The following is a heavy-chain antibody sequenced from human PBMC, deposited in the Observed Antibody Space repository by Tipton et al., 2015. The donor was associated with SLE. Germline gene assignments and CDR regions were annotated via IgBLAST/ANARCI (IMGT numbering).Heavy chain of an antibody. CDR1: GESISGYY. V-gene: IGHV4-34*01. D-gene: IGHD2-8*01. Sequence: TLSLTCAVYGESISGYYWSWIRQPPGKGLEWIGEINHSGSTNYNPSLKSRVTIAVDTSKKQLSLKVTSVTAADTAVYYCARGRHPTGVLWWFDPWGQGTLVTVSS. CDR2: INHSGST. J-gene: IGHJ5*02. CDR3: ARGRHPTGVLWWFDP.